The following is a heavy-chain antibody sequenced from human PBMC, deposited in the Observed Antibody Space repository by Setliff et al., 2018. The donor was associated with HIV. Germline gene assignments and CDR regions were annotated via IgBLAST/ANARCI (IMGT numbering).Heavy chain of an antibody. V-gene: IGHV3-53*01. CDR1: GFTVSSNY. J-gene: IGHJ2*01. Sequence: HPGGSLRLSCAASGFTVSSNYMSWVRQAPGKGLEWVSVFYSGGRTYYANSVKGRFTISRDNSKNTLYLQMNSLRAEDTAVYYCAKHPYAQIADWYFDLWGRGTLVTVSS. CDR2: FYSGGRT. CDR3: AKHPYAQIADWYFDL. D-gene: IGHD3-22*01.